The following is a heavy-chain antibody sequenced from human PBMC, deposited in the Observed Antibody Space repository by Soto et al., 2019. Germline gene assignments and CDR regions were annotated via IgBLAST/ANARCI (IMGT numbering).Heavy chain of an antibody. Sequence: ESSVKVYCKASGYTFTGYYMHWLRQAPGQGLEWMGWINPNSGGTNYAQKFQGWVTMTRDTSISTAYMELSRLRSDDTAVYYCARADSSGYPHFDYWGQGTLVTVSS. D-gene: IGHD3-22*01. J-gene: IGHJ4*02. CDR1: GYTFTGYY. CDR3: ARADSSGYPHFDY. CDR2: INPNSGGT. V-gene: IGHV1-2*04.